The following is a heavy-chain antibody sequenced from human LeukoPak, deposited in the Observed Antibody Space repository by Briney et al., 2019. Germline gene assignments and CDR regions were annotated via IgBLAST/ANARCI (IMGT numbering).Heavy chain of an antibody. CDR3: AREIVGATWDYFDY. Sequence: RASVKVSCKAPGGTFSSYAISWVRQAPGQGLEWMVGIIPIFGTANYAQKFQGRVTITTDESTSTAYMELSSLRSEDTAVYYCAREIVGATWDYFDYWGQGTLVTVSS. CDR1: GGTFSSYA. J-gene: IGHJ4*02. V-gene: IGHV1-69*05. CDR2: IIPIFGTA. D-gene: IGHD1-26*01.